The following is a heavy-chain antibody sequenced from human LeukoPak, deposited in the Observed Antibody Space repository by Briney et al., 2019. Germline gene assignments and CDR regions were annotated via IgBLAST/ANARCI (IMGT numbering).Heavy chain of an antibody. J-gene: IGHJ5*02. CDR3: ARGEYYYDSSGYYGFDP. Sequence: SETLSLTRTVSGYSISTGYYWGWIRQPPGKGLEWIGSIYHSGSTYYNPSLKSRVTISVDTSNNQFSLKLSSVTAADTAVYYCARGEYYYDSSGYYGFDPWGQGTLVTVSS. D-gene: IGHD3-22*01. CDR2: IYHSGST. CDR1: GYSISTGYY. V-gene: IGHV4-38-2*02.